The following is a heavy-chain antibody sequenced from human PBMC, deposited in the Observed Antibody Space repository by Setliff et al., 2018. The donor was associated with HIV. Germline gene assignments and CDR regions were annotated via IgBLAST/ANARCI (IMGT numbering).Heavy chain of an antibody. CDR2: ISPSGGGT. D-gene: IGHD5-12*01. V-gene: IGHV3-23*01. Sequence: PGGSLRLSCAASGFTFRNYAMTWVRQAPGKGLEWVSTISPSGGGTNYADSVKGRFTISRDNSKNTLYLQMNSLRAEDTAVYYCAKQVGGATIKDAFDIWGQGTMVTVSS. J-gene: IGHJ3*02. CDR3: AKQVGGATIKDAFDI. CDR1: GFTFRNYA.